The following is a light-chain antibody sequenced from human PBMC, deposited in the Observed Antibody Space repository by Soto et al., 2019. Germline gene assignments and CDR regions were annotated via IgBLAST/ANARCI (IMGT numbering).Light chain of an antibody. CDR1: QSVSSN. Sequence: EIVITQTPATLSVSPGERATLSCRASQSVSSNLAWYQQKRGQAPRLIIYGASTRATGIPARFSGSGSGTESTLTISSLQSEDFAVYYCQQYNNWPPPWTFGQGTKVEIK. V-gene: IGKV3-15*01. CDR2: GAS. J-gene: IGKJ1*01. CDR3: QQYNNWPPPWT.